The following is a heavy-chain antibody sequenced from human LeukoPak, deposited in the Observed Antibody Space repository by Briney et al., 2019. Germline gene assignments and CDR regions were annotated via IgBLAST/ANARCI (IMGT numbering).Heavy chain of an antibody. D-gene: IGHD6-13*01. CDR3: TRDAGIAAARGSYYFNY. Sequence: GRSLRLSCTTSGLTFADYAMSWVRQAPGKGLEWVGFIRSKAYGGKTDYAASVKGRFTISRDDSKSIAYLQMNSLKTEDTAVYYCTRDAGIAAARGSYYFNYWGQGTLVTVSS. J-gene: IGHJ4*02. V-gene: IGHV3-49*04. CDR2: IRSKAYGGKT. CDR1: GLTFADYA.